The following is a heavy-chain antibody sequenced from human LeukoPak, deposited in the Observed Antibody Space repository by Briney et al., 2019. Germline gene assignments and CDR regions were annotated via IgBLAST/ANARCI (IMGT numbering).Heavy chain of an antibody. CDR2: INPNSGGT. D-gene: IGHD3-9*01. Sequence: GASVKVSCKASGYTFTSYGISWVRQAPGQGLEWMGWINPNSGGTNYAQKFQGRVTMTRDTSISTAYMELSRLRSDDTAVYYCARVRPDILIPYTLDLNDAFDIWGQGTMVTVSS. J-gene: IGHJ3*02. CDR3: ARVRPDILIPYTLDLNDAFDI. V-gene: IGHV1-2*02. CDR1: GYTFTSYG.